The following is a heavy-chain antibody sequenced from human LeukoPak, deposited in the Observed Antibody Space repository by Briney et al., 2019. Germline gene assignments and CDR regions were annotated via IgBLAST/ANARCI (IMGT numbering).Heavy chain of an antibody. CDR3: ARQYSDILTGYHRGELYWYFDL. J-gene: IGHJ2*01. Sequence: ETLSLTCTVSGGSISSYYWSWIRQPPGKGLEWIGYIYYSGSTNYNPSLKSRVTISVDTSKNQFSLKLSSVTAADTAVYYCARQYSDILTGYHRGELYWYFDLWGRGTLVTVSS. D-gene: IGHD3-9*01. V-gene: IGHV4-59*08. CDR2: IYYSGST. CDR1: GGSISSYY.